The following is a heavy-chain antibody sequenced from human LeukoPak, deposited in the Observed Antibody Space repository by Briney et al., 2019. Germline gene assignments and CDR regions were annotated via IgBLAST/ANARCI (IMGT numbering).Heavy chain of an antibody. V-gene: IGHV3-7*01. D-gene: IGHD2-21*01. Sequence: GGSLRLSCAASGFTLSSYWMSWVRQAPGKGLEWVANMKYDGSEIYYVDSVKGRFTISRDNDMNSLFLQMNSLRAEDTAVYYCARRGGYSLFDYWGQGTLVTVSS. J-gene: IGHJ4*02. CDR3: ARRGGYSLFDY. CDR1: GFTLSSYW. CDR2: MKYDGSEI.